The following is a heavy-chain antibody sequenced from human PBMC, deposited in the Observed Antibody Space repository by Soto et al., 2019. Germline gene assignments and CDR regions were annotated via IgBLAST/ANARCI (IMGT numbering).Heavy chain of an antibody. CDR3: EREASGWYYFDY. Sequence: EVQLVESGGGLVKPGGSLRLSCAASGFTFSSYSMNWVRQAPGKGLEWVSSISSSSSYIYYADSVKGRFTISRDNAKNSLYLQMNSVRAEDTGVYYCEREASGWYYFDYWGQGTLVTVSS. V-gene: IGHV3-21*01. J-gene: IGHJ4*02. CDR1: GFTFSSYS. D-gene: IGHD6-19*01. CDR2: ISSSSSYI.